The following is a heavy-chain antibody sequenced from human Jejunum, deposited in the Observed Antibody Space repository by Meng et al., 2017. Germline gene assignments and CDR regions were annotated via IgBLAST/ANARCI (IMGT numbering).Heavy chain of an antibody. D-gene: IGHD1-26*01. V-gene: IGHV3-48*03. CDR3: ARESGSEESANDSAFDI. CDR1: GFTFSSYE. CDR2: IGGDGSPI. Sequence: GESLKISCEASGFTFSSYELNWVRQAPGKGLEWVAYIGGDGSPIHYADSMKGRFTVSRDNAKNSLFLQMNNLRDEDTAIYFWARESGSEESANDSAFDIWGQGTSVTVSS. J-gene: IGHJ3*02.